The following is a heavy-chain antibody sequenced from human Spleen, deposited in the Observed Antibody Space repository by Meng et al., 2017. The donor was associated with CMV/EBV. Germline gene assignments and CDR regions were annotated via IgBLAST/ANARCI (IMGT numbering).Heavy chain of an antibody. CDR2: ISGDHVHT. V-gene: IGHV1-18*01. CDR1: GYNFSSYG. CDR3: ASYQMLRPEWFDP. Sequence: ASVKVSCKTSGYNFSSYGVSWVRQAHGQGLEWVGWISGDHVHTKYAQNVKGRVTMTKDTSTRTAYMELRSLTSDDTAIYYCASYQMLRPEWFDPWGQGTLVTVSS. D-gene: IGHD3-10*02. J-gene: IGHJ5*02.